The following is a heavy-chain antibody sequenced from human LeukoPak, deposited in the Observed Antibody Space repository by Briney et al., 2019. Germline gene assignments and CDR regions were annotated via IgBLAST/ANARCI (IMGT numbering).Heavy chain of an antibody. CDR2: ISSSSSYI. CDR3: ARDLLELLWFGELLRNYYYYGMDV. D-gene: IGHD3-10*01. CDR1: GITFSSYS. Sequence: SGGSLRLSCAASGITFSSYSMNWVRQAPGKGLEWVSSISSSSSYIYYADSVKGRFTISRDNAKNSLYLQMNSLRAEDTAVYYCARDLLELLWFGELLRNYYYYGMDVWGQGTTVTVSS. V-gene: IGHV3-21*01. J-gene: IGHJ6*02.